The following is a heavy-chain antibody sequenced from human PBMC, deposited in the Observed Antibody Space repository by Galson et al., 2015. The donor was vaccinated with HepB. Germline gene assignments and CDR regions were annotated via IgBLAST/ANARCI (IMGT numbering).Heavy chain of an antibody. CDR2: IYNTGTT. CDR3: AREGSAHADAFDI. Sequence: SLRLSCAASGFTFSYYNMNWVRQPPGKGLEWIGEIYNTGTTNYNPSLKSRVTMSMDKSKNDFSLKLNSVTAADTAVYYCAREGSAHADAFDIWGQGTMVIVSS. V-gene: IGHV4-4*02. J-gene: IGHJ3*02. CDR1: GFTFSYYNM. D-gene: IGHD2-15*01.